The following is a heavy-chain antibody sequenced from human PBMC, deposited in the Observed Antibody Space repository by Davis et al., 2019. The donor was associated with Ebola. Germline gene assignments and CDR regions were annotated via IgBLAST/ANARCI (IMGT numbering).Heavy chain of an antibody. Sequence: GESLKISCAASGFTFSIYDMSWVRQAPGKGLEWVSTISGSGGDTYYADSEKGRFTISSDNSKNTVYLQMNSLRAEDTAVYYCAKGGTVDFRRLGFDPWGQGTLVTVSS. J-gene: IGHJ5*02. CDR3: AKGGTVDFRRLGFDP. CDR1: GFTFSIYD. V-gene: IGHV3-23*01. D-gene: IGHD3-3*01. CDR2: ISGSGGDT.